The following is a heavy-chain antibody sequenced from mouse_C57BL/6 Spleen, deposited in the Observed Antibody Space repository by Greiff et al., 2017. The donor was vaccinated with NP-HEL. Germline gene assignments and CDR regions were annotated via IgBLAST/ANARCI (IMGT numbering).Heavy chain of an antibody. Sequence: EVMLVESGGGLVKPGGSLKLSCAASGFTFSDYGMHWVRQAPEKGLEWVAYISSGSSTIYYADTVKGRFTISRDNAKNTLFLQMTSLRSEDTAMYYCARPLSRPYDYDGGAWFAYWGQGTLVTVSA. V-gene: IGHV5-17*01. CDR1: GFTFSDYG. J-gene: IGHJ3*01. CDR2: ISSGSSTI. CDR3: ARPLSRPYDYDGGAWFAY. D-gene: IGHD2-4*01.